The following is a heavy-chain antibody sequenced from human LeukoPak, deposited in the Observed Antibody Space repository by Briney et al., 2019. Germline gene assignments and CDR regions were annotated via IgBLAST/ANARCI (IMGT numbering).Heavy chain of an antibody. CDR1: GYTFTNYY. J-gene: IGHJ4*02. D-gene: IGHD3-22*01. CDR2: INPNGSST. Sequence: ASVKVSCKASGYTFTNYYMHWVRQAPGQGLEWMGIINPNGSSTSYAQKFQGRVTMTRDTSTSTVYMDLSSLRSEDTAVYYCARAPRPPWDDSSGLDYWGQGTLVTVSS. CDR3: ARAPRPPWDDSSGLDY. V-gene: IGHV1-46*01.